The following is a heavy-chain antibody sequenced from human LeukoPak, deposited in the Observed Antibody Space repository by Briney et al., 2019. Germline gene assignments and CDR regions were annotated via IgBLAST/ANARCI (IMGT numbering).Heavy chain of an antibody. CDR3: AKTSQQLDWFDP. CDR2: IRYDGSNK. V-gene: IGHV3-30*02. CDR1: GFTVSSNY. Sequence: GGSLRLSCAASGFTVSSNYMSWVRQAPGKGLEWVAFIRYDGSNKYYADSVKGRFTISRDNSKNTLYLQMNSLRAEDRAVYYCAKTSQQLDWFDPWGQGTLVTVSS. D-gene: IGHD6-13*01. J-gene: IGHJ5*02.